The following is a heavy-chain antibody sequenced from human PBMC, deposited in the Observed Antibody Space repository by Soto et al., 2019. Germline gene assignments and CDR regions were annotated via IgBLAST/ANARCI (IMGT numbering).Heavy chain of an antibody. CDR2: ISSSGSTI. Sequence: GESLKISCAASGFTFSPYEMSWVRQAPGKGLEWTSYISSSGSTIHYADSVKGRFSISRDNAKKSLFLQMNSLRAEDTAVYYCVREAPCSNGVCQFDYWGRGTLVTVSS. V-gene: IGHV3-48*03. CDR1: GFTFSPYE. D-gene: IGHD2-8*01. CDR3: VREAPCSNGVCQFDY. J-gene: IGHJ4*02.